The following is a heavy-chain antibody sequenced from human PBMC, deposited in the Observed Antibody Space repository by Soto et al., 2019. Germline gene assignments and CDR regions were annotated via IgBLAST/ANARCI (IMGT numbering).Heavy chain of an antibody. CDR3: TICYPYYYYGMDA. Sequence: EVQLVESGGGLVKPGGSLRLSCAASGFTFSNAWMSWVRQAPGKGLEWVGRIKSKTDGGTTDYAAPVKGRFTISRDDSKNTLYLQMNSLKTEDTAVYYCTICYPYYYYGMDAWGQGTTVTVSS. D-gene: IGHD2-15*01. V-gene: IGHV3-15*01. CDR2: IKSKTDGGTT. J-gene: IGHJ6*02. CDR1: GFTFSNAW.